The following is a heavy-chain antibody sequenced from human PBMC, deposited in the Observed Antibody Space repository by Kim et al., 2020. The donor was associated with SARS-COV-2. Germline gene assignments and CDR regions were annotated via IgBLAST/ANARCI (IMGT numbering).Heavy chain of an antibody. Sequence: ETLSLTCTVSGVARTYYHWSWIRQPPGNGLEWIGYINYDGSPKYAPSLTSRLTISVDTSKSQFSLKLSSVTAADTAVYFCGGYYKGQGGRGYWGQGILVTVSS. V-gene: IGHV4-59*01. CDR3: GGYYKGQGGRGY. J-gene: IGHJ4*02. D-gene: IGHD3-10*01. CDR1: GVARTYYH. CDR2: INYDGSP.